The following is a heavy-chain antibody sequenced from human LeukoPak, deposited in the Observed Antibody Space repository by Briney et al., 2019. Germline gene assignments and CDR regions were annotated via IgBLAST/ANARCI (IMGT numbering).Heavy chain of an antibody. D-gene: IGHD3-10*01. V-gene: IGHV6-1*01. Sequence: SQTLSLSCAISVDSVSSNSATWNWIRQSPSRGLEWVGRTYYRTNWDNDYAVSVRSRITVNPDTSRNQFSLQLNSVTPEDTAVYYCARNYYGSGSYYSHFDYWGQGPLVTVSS. J-gene: IGHJ4*02. CDR1: VDSVSSNSAT. CDR2: TYYRTNWDN. CDR3: ARNYYGSGSYYSHFDY.